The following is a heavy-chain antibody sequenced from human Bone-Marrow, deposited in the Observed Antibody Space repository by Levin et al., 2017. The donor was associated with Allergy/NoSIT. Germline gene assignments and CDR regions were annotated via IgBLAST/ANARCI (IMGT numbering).Heavy chain of an antibody. CDR3: ARGPFLTGPDY. CDR2: ISYDETQR. Sequence: PGGSLRLSCVASGFTFSDYPFHWVRQAPGKGLEWLAVISYDETQRYYTESVKGRFTLSRDNSKNTIYFHMNTLRPEDTGVYYCARGPFLTGPDYWGQGALVTVSS. CDR1: GFTFSDYP. D-gene: IGHD7-27*01. V-gene: IGHV3-30*04. J-gene: IGHJ4*02.